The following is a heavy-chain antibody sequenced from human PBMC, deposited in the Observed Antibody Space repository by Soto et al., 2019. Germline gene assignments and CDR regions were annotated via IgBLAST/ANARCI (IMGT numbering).Heavy chain of an antibody. D-gene: IGHD3-22*01. Sequence: GGSLRLSCAASGFTFSSYAMSWFRQAPGKGLEWVSAISGSGGSTYYADSVKGRFTISRDNSKNTLYLQMNSLRAEDTAVYYCTTDSYFTLKLVRFDYWGIATLLTLSS. CDR3: TTDSYFTLKLVRFDY. CDR1: GFTFSSYA. V-gene: IGHV3-23*01. CDR2: ISGSGGST. J-gene: IGHJ4*01.